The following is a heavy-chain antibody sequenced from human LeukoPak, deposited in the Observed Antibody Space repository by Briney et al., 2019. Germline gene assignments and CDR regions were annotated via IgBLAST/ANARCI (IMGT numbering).Heavy chain of an antibody. Sequence: PGGSLVLSWAASGFPFIRYAMSWVRQAPGKGLEGVSAIIGSGGSTYYAHSVKGRFTISRDNSNNTLYLQMNSLRAEDTAVYYCAPSPVASYYYYGMDVWGQGTTVTVSS. CDR3: APSPVASYYYYGMDV. J-gene: IGHJ6*02. D-gene: IGHD2-2*01. V-gene: IGHV3-23*01. CDR2: IIGSGGST. CDR1: GFPFIRYA.